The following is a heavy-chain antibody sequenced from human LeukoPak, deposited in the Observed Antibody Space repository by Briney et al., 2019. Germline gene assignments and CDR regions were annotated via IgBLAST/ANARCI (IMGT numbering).Heavy chain of an antibody. J-gene: IGHJ4*02. CDR3: ARRGWYAKSFYFDY. D-gene: IGHD3-16*01. CDR2: IYYSGST. Sequence: SETLSLTCTVSGGSISSSSYYWGWIRQPPGKGLEWIGSIYYSGSTNYNPSLKSRVTISVDTSKNQFSLKLSSVTAADTAVYYCARRGWYAKSFYFDYWGQGTLVTVSS. CDR1: GGSISSSSYY. V-gene: IGHV4-39*07.